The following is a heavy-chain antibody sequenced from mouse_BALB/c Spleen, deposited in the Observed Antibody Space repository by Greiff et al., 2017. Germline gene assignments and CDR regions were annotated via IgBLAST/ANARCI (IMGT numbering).Heavy chain of an antibody. V-gene: IGHV2-6-7*01. CDR2: IWGDGST. CDR3: ARDHDYGGSYYAMDY. D-gene: IGHD2-4*01. Sequence: VQGVESGPGLVAPSQSLSITCTVSGFSLTGYGVNWVRQPPGKGLEWLGMIWGDGSTDYNSALKSRLSISKDNSKSQVFLKMNSLQTDDTARYYCARDHDYGGSYYAMDYWGQGTSVTVSS. J-gene: IGHJ4*01. CDR1: GFSLTGYG.